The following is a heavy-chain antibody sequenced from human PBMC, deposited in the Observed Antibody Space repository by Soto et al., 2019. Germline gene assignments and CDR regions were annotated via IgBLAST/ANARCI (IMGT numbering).Heavy chain of an antibody. Sequence: PGGSLRLSCAASGFTFSSYAMSWVRQAPGKGLEWVSAISGSGGSTYYADSVKGRFTISRDNSKNTLYLQMNSLRAEDTAVYYCAKGKTSEGYYYYMDVWGKGTTVTVSS. CDR3: AKGKTSEGYYYYMDV. CDR2: ISGSGGST. J-gene: IGHJ6*03. CDR1: GFTFSSYA. V-gene: IGHV3-23*01.